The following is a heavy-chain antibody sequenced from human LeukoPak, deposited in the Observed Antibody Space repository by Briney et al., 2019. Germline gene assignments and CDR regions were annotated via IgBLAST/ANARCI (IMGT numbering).Heavy chain of an antibody. J-gene: IGHJ4*02. V-gene: IGHV1-2*02. CDR3: ARRSGNWPLMESYFDY. CDR2: INPNSGCT. CDR1: GYTFTGYY. Sequence: ASVTVSCKASGYTFTGYYMHWVRQAPGQGLEWMGWINPNSGCTNYAQKFQGRVTITADESTSTDYMELSSLRSEDTAVYYCARRSGNWPLMESYFDYWGQGTLVTVSS. D-gene: IGHD1-26*01.